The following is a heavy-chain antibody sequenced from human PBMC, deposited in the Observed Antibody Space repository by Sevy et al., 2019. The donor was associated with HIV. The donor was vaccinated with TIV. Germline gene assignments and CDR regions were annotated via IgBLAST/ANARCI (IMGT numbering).Heavy chain of an antibody. D-gene: IGHD5-12*01. CDR3: STHPDYRGYDEEVINYYYYGMDV. J-gene: IGHJ6*02. Sequence: RGSLRLSCAASGFTFSSAWMSWVRQAPGKGLEWVGRIKSDIDGGAIEYAAPVKGRFSISREDSKNTVYLQMKSLKTEDTAVYYCSTHPDYRGYDEEVINYYYYGMDVWGQGTLVVVSS. V-gene: IGHV3-15*01. CDR2: IKSDIDGGAI. CDR1: GFTFSSAW.